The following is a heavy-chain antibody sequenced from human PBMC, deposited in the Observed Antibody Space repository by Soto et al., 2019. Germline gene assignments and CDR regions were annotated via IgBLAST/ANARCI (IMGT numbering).Heavy chain of an antibody. D-gene: IGHD3-3*01. CDR2: IYYSGST. CDR1: SGSISNQY. J-gene: IGHJ5*02. CDR3: VRHSAAAHYDFWSGGNWFDP. V-gene: IGHV4-59*08. Sequence: PSETLSLTCTVSSGSISNQYWSWVRQPPGKGLEWIGYIYYSGSTNYNPSLKSRVTISLDTSKNHLSLKLSSVTAADTAVYYCVRHSAAAHYDFWSGGNWFDPWGQGTLVTVSS.